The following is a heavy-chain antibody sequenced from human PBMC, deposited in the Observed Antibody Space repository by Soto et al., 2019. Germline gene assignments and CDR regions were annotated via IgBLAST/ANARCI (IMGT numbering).Heavy chain of an antibody. CDR1: GFSLSTSGAG. J-gene: IGHJ1*01. V-gene: IGHV2-5*02. Sequence: QITLKESGPTLVKPTQTLTLTCTLSGFSLSTSGAGVGWIRQPPGKALEWLALIYWDDDKRYSPSLKSRLTLTKDTSKDQLVPAVTNMDPVDTATYYFAHKGDGYRGFKHRGQGTLVTVSS. D-gene: IGHD5-12*01. CDR3: AHKGDGYRGFKH. CDR2: IYWDDDK.